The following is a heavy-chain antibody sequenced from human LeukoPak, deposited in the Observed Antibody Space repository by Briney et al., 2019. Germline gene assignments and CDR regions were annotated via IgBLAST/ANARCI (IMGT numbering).Heavy chain of an antibody. Sequence: ASVKVSCKASGYTFTSYGISWVRQAPGQGLEWMGWINAYNGNTNYAQKLQGRVTMTTDTSTSTAYMELRSLRSDDTAVYYCARVIFWYYYDSSGYYFDYWGQGTLVTVSS. CDR3: ARVIFWYYYDSSGYYFDY. V-gene: IGHV1-18*01. D-gene: IGHD3-22*01. J-gene: IGHJ4*02. CDR2: INAYNGNT. CDR1: GYTFTSYG.